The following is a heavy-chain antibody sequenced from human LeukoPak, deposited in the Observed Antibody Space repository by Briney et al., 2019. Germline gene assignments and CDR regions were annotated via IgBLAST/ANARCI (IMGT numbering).Heavy chain of an antibody. CDR1: GFTVSSNY. J-gene: IGHJ4*02. D-gene: IGHD5-24*01. CDR3: ARKRRDGYYFDY. V-gene: IGHV3-53*01. CDR2: IYSGGST. Sequence: GGSLRLSCAASGFTVSSNYMSWVRQAPGKGLEWVSDIYSGGSTYYADAVKGRFTISRDNSKNTLYLQMNSLRAEDTAVYYCARKRRDGYYFDYWGQGTLVTVSS.